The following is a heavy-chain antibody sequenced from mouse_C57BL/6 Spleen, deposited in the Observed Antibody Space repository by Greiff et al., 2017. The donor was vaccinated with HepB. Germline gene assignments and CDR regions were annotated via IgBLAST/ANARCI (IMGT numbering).Heavy chain of an antibody. CDR1: GYSFTGYY. CDR2: INPSTGGT. J-gene: IGHJ2*01. Sequence: VQLKQSGPELVKPGASVKISCKASGYSFTGYYMNWVKQSPEKSLEWIGEINPSTGGTTYNQKFKAKATLTVDKSSSTAYMQLKSLTSEDSAVYYCARSGVDYFDYWGQGTTLTVSS. CDR3: ARSGVDYFDY. D-gene: IGHD1-1*01. V-gene: IGHV1-42*01.